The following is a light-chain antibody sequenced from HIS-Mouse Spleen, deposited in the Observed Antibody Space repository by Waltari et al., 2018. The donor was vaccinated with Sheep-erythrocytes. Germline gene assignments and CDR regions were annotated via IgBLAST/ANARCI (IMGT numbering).Light chain of an antibody. J-gene: IGLJ3*02. V-gene: IGLV2-23*01. CDR3: CSYAGSSTPWV. Sequence: QSALTQPASVSGSPGQSITISCTGTSSHVGSYHLVSWYQQHPGKAPKLMIYEGSKRPSGVSTRFSGSKSGNTASLTISGLQAEDEADYYCCSYAGSSTPWVFGGGTKLTVL. CDR2: EGS. CDR1: SSHVGSYHL.